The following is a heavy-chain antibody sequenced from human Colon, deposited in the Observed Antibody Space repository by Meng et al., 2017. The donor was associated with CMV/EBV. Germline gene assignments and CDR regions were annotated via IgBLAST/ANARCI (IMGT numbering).Heavy chain of an antibody. Sequence: GESLKISCAASGFIFNSYEMNWVRQGPGKGLEWISFISSSSKTIYYADSVKGRFTISRDNSKNSLFLQMDSLRAEDTALYYCARSLVVPSARYYYGMDVWGQGTTVTAP. V-gene: IGHV3-48*03. D-gene: IGHD2-2*01. J-gene: IGHJ6*02. CDR1: GFIFNSYE. CDR3: ARSLVVPSARYYYGMDV. CDR2: ISSSSKTI.